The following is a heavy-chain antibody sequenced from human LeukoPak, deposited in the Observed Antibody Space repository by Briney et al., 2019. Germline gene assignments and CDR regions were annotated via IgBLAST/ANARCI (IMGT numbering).Heavy chain of an antibody. CDR2: IYYSGST. J-gene: IGHJ4*02. D-gene: IGHD3-9*01. Sequence: PSETLSLTCTVSGGSISSYYWSWIRQPPGKGLEWIGYIYYSGSTNYNPSFKSRVTISVDKSKNQFSLNLSSVTAADTAVYYCARVMGTDYNIPWGPLDYWGQGTLVTASS. V-gene: IGHV4-59*08. CDR1: GGSISSYY. CDR3: ARVMGTDYNIPWGPLDY.